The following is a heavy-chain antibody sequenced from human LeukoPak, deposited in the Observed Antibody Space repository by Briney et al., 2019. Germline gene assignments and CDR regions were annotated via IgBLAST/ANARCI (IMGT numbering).Heavy chain of an antibody. CDR3: ARSAVAVPYNWFDP. V-gene: IGHV3-9*01. CDR2: ISWNSGSI. Sequence: GRSLRLSCAASGFTFDDYAMHWVRQAPGKGLEWVSGISWNSGSIGYADSVKGRFTFSRDNAKNSLYLQMNSLRAEDTALYYCARSAVAVPYNWFDPWGQGTLVTVSS. CDR1: GFTFDDYA. D-gene: IGHD6-19*01. J-gene: IGHJ5*02.